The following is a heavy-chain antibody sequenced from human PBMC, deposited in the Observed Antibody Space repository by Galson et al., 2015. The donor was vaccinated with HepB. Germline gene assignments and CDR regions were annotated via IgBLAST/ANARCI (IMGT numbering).Heavy chain of an antibody. Sequence: SLRLSCAASGFTFSNCAMSWVRQAPGKGLEWVSAISGGGGGTYYADSVMGRFTISRDNSRNKLYLQMNSLRAEDTALYYCAKDPAHSGTSLLYYWGQGALVTVSS. CDR1: GFTFSNCA. V-gene: IGHV3-23*01. J-gene: IGHJ4*02. D-gene: IGHD3-10*01. CDR2: ISGGGGGT. CDR3: AKDPAHSGTSLLYY.